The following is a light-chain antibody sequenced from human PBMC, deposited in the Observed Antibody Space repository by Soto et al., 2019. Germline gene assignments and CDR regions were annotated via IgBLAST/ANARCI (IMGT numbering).Light chain of an antibody. CDR1: QRVGGNY. Sequence: ILWTQSPGTLSFSPGERATLSFRATQRVGGNYLAWYQQKPGQAPRLLIYGASSRPTGIPDRFSGSGSGTDFTLTISRLEPEDFAVYFCQQYASAPPITFGQGTRLEIK. CDR3: QQYASAPPIT. J-gene: IGKJ5*01. V-gene: IGKV3-20*01. CDR2: GAS.